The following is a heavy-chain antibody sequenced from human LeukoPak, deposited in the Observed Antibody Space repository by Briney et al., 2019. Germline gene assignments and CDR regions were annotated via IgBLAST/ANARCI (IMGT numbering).Heavy chain of an antibody. D-gene: IGHD3-9*01. CDR3: AKWGDYDVLTGYYVPDY. V-gene: IGHV3-23*01. J-gene: IGHJ4*02. CDR1: GFIFSNYA. Sequence: GASLRLSCAASGFIFSNYAMSWVRQAPGKGLEWVSAILGSGGSTYYADSVKGRFTVSRDNSKSTLYLQMNSLRAEDTALYYCAKWGDYDVLTGYYVPDYWGQGTLVTVSS. CDR2: ILGSGGST.